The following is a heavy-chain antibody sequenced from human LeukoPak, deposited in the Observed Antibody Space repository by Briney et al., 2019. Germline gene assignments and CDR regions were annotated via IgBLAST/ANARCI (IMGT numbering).Heavy chain of an antibody. CDR2: IYHSGST. V-gene: IGHV4-4*02. D-gene: IGHD7-27*01. CDR1: GGSISSSNW. J-gene: IGHJ6*03. Sequence: PSETLSLTCAVSGGSISSSNWWSWVRQPPGKGLEWIGEIYHSGSTNYNPSLKSRVTISVDTSKNQFSLKLSSVTAADTAVYYCARAGPGDPTYYYYYYMDVWGKGTTVTVSS. CDR3: ARAGPGDPTYYYYYYMDV.